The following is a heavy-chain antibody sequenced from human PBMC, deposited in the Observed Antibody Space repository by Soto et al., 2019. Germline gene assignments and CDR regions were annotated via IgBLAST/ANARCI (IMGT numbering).Heavy chain of an antibody. J-gene: IGHJ4*02. Sequence: PSETLSLTCAVYCGSFSGYYWSWIRQPPGKGLEWIGEINHSGSTNYNPSLKSRVTISVDTSKNQFSLKLSSVTAADTAVYYCATANEDYVWGSYRSPLDYWGQGTLVTVSS. CDR1: CGSFSGYY. V-gene: IGHV4-34*01. D-gene: IGHD3-16*02. CDR3: ATANEDYVWGSYRSPLDY. CDR2: INHSGST.